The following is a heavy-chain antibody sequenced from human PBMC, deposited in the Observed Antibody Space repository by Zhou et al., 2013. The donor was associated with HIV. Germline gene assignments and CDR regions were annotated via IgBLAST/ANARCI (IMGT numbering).Heavy chain of an antibody. CDR2: IIPIFGTA. Sequence: QVQLVQSGAEVKKPGSSVKVSCKASGGTFSSYAISWVRQAPGQGLEWMGGIIPIFGTANYAQKFQGRVTITTDESTSTAYMELSSLRSEDTAVYYCARDRYDILTGPAPSYYYYGMDVWGQGTTVTVSS. CDR3: ARDRYDILTGPAPSYYYYGMDV. CDR1: GGTFSSYA. V-gene: IGHV1-69*05. J-gene: IGHJ6*02. D-gene: IGHD3-9*01.